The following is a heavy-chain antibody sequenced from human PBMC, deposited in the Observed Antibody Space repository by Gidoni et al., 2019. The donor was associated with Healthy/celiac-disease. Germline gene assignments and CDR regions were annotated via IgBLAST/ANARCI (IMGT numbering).Heavy chain of an antibody. CDR2: IYYSGST. D-gene: IGHD3-22*01. J-gene: IGHJ4*02. Sequence: QVQLQESGPGLVKPSQTLSLTCTVSGGSISRGDYYWSWIRQPPGKGLEWIGYIYYSGSTYYNPSLKSRVTISVDTSKNQFSLKLSSVTAADTAVYYCARVSYYYDSSGYYFSYYFDYWGQGTLVTVSS. V-gene: IGHV4-30-4*01. CDR3: ARVSYYYDSSGYYFSYYFDY. CDR1: GGSISRGDYY.